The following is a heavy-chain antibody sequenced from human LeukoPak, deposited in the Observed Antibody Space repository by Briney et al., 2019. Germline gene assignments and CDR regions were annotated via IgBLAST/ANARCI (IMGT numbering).Heavy chain of an antibody. CDR1: GFTFSTYW. Sequence: PGGSLRLSCAASGFTFSTYWMHWVRHAPGKGLVWVSRINSDGSSTSYADSVKGRFTISRNNAKNTLYLQMNSLRAEDTAVYYCARGNYHGMDVWGQGTTVTVSS. CDR3: ARGNYHGMDV. CDR2: INSDGSST. J-gene: IGHJ6*02. V-gene: IGHV3-74*01.